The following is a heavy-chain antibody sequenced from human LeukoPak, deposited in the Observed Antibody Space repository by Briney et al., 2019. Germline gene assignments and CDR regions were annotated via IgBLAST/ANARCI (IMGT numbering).Heavy chain of an antibody. CDR3: ARFDYSNYYYYMDV. J-gene: IGHJ6*03. CDR2: MNPNSGNT. Sequence: ASVKVSCKVSGYTFTSYDINWVRQATGQGLEWMGWMNPNSGNTGYAQKFQGRVTMTRNTSISTAYMELSSLRSEDTAVYYCARFDYSNYYYYMDVWGKGTTVTVSS. V-gene: IGHV1-8*01. CDR1: GYTFTSYD. D-gene: IGHD4-11*01.